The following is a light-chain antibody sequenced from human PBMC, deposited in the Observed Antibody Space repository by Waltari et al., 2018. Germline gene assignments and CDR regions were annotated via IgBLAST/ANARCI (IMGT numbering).Light chain of an antibody. J-gene: IGLJ2*01. CDR2: DVN. Sequence: SALPQPDSVSGSPGQSITISGSGISGDSGGYDYASWYQQHPGKAPKVIIYDVNNRPSGVSNRFSGSKSGSSASLTISGLQAEDEADYYCSSFTSSTTGIFGGGTKVTVL. CDR3: SSFTSSTTGI. CDR1: SGDSGGYDY. V-gene: IGLV2-14*03.